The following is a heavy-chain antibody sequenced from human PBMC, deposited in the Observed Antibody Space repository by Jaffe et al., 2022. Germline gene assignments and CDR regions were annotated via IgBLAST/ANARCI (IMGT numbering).Heavy chain of an antibody. Sequence: QVQLVESGGGVVLPGGSLRLSCVTSGFTFSAFDMFWVRQAPGKGLEWVSIVSTHDNTYYTDSVKGRFIISRDNSKKTVYLQMNSLKVEDTAEYYCVKDYGWAFDFWGQGTLVTVSS. V-gene: IGHV3-NL1*01. D-gene: IGHD6-19*01. J-gene: IGHJ4*02. CDR1: GFTFSAFD. CDR3: VKDYGWAFDF. CDR2: VSTHDNT.